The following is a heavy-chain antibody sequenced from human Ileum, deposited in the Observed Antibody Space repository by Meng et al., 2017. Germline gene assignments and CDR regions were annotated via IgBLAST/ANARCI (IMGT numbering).Heavy chain of an antibody. CDR1: GFTFSDFW. V-gene: IGHV3-7*01. CDR2: IKGDGSDR. J-gene: IGHJ4*02. Sequence: GGSLRLSCAASGFTFSDFWMSWVRQAPGKGLEWVANIKGDGSDRKYVDSVKGRFIISRDNAKNLLFLQMNILRAEDAAVYYCLRDAVGYWGQGTLVTVSS. CDR3: LRDAVGY.